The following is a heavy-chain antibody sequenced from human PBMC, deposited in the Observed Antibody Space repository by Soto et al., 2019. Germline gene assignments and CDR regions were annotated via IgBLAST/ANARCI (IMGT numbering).Heavy chain of an antibody. J-gene: IGHJ6*02. CDR2: ISGSGGST. Sequence: EVQLLESGGGLVQPGGSLRLSCAASGFTFSSYAMSWVRQAPGKGLEWVSAISGSGGSTYYADSVKGRFTISRDNSKNTLYLQMNSLRAADTAVYYCAKDGQWLLPDYYGMDVWGQGTTVTVSS. V-gene: IGHV3-23*01. D-gene: IGHD6-19*01. CDR3: AKDGQWLLPDYYGMDV. CDR1: GFTFSSYA.